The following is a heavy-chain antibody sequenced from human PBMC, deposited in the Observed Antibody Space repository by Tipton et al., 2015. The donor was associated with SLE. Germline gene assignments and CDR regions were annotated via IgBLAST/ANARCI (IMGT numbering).Heavy chain of an antibody. D-gene: IGHD6-13*01. Sequence: GSLRLSCAASGFTFSTYGMNWVRQAPGKGLEWVSSITSDGIYTYYADSVKGRFTISRDDAKNSLYLQMNSLRAEDTAVYYCARGWAAAGEIFDYWGQGTLVTVSS. V-gene: IGHV3-21*01. CDR3: ARGWAAAGEIFDY. CDR1: GFTFSTYG. CDR2: ITSDGIYT. J-gene: IGHJ4*02.